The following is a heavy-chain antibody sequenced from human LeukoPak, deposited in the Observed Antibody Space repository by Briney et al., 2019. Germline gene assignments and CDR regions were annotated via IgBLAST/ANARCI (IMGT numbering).Heavy chain of an antibody. D-gene: IGHD1-26*01. V-gene: IGHV3-48*01. Sequence: GGSLRLSCAASGFTFSSYSMNWVRQAPGKGLEWVSYISSSTSTIYYADSVKGRFTISRDDSKSIAYLQMNSLKTEDTAVYYCTRDGGRGSYRIFDYWGQGTLVTVSS. CDR3: TRDGGRGSYRIFDY. J-gene: IGHJ4*02. CDR2: ISSSTSTI. CDR1: GFTFSSYS.